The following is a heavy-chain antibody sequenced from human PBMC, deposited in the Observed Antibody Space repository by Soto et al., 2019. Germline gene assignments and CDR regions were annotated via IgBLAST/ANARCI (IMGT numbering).Heavy chain of an antibody. CDR1: GEYVSSGGVH. D-gene: IGHD3-3*01. CDR2: IYNGGST. CDR3: ARAPVGLDTISYFDY. Sequence: TSETLSLTCPFTGEYVSSGGVHWAWLLQPAGKGLEWIGYIYNGGSTYYRPSLESRMHMSLDATRNHYSLRLTSVTAADTAVYFCARAPVGLDTISYFDYWGQGKLVTVSA. V-gene: IGHV4-30-4*01. J-gene: IGHJ4*02.